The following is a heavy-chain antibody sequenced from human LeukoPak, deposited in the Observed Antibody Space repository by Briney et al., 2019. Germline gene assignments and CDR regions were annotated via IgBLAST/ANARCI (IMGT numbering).Heavy chain of an antibody. J-gene: IGHJ4*02. V-gene: IGHV1-18*01. CDR3: AREGLDYYDSSGYMY. Sequence: ASVKVSCEASGYTFTSYGISWVRQAPGQGLEWMGWISAYNGNTNYAQKLQGRVTMTTDTSTSTAYMELRSLRSDDTAVYYCAREGLDYYDSSGYMYWGQGTLVTVSS. CDR2: ISAYNGNT. D-gene: IGHD3-22*01. CDR1: GYTFTSYG.